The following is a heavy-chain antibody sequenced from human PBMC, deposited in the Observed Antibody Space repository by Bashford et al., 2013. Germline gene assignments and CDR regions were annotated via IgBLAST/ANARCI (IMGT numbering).Heavy chain of an antibody. J-gene: IGHJ4*02. V-gene: IGHV3-74*01. CDR2: LNTDGXKT. Sequence: VRPGVQGRGWCGSSRLNTDGXKTDYADFVKGRFTISRDNARNTLYLQMDSLRAEDTAVYYCARSMRDYWGRGTLVTVSS. CDR3: ARSMRDY.